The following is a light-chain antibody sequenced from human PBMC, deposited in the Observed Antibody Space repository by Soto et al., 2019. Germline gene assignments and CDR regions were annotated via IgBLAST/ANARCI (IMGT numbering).Light chain of an antibody. CDR2: DAS. CDR3: LQYNDWPLT. J-gene: IGKJ4*01. Sequence: EIVMTQSPATLSVSPGERATLSCRASRSISGNFAWYQQRPGQAPRLLIYDASTRATGVPARFSGSGSGTEFTLTISSLQSEDFAVYYCLQYNDWPLTFGGGTKVEI. V-gene: IGKV3-15*01. CDR1: RSISGN.